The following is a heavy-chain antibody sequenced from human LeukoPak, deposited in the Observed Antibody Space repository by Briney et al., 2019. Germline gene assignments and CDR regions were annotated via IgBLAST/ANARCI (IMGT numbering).Heavy chain of an antibody. J-gene: IGHJ4*02. V-gene: IGHV4-4*07. CDR3: AREASYCSSTSCYVKGGDY. D-gene: IGHD2-2*01. CDR1: GGSISSYY. CDR2: IYTSGTT. Sequence: ASETLSLTCTVSGGSISSYYWSRLRQPAGKGLEWIGRIYTSGTTNYNPSLESRVTMSVDTSKNQFSLRLSSVTAADTAVYYCAREASYCSSTSCYVKGGDYWGQGTLVTVSS.